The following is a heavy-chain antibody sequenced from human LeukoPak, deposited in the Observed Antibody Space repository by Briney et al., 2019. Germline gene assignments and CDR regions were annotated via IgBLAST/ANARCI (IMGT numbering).Heavy chain of an antibody. V-gene: IGHV3-53*01. CDR1: GFTVSTNF. Sequence: GGSLRLSCAASGFTVSTNFVTWVRQAPGKGLEWVSVIDVGGSTYYADSVKSRFTISRDNSKNTVYLQMKSLRNEDTAIYFCAREDALDYWGRGTLVTVSS. D-gene: IGHD2-8*01. J-gene: IGHJ4*02. CDR3: AREDALDY. CDR2: IDVGGST.